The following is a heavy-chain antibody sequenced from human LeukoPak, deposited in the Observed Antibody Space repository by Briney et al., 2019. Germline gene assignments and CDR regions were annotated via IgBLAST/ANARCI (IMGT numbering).Heavy chain of an antibody. V-gene: IGHV3-23*01. J-gene: IGHJ4*02. Sequence: GGSLRLFCAASGFTFDRFAMSWVRQAPGKGLEWVSAISGLAGSTYYADSVKGRYIISRDNSKNTLYLDMTSLRAEDTAVYYCAKDVQHGYSYAVRGFDYWGQGTLVTVSS. CDR2: ISGLAGST. CDR1: GFTFDRFA. CDR3: AKDVQHGYSYAVRGFDY. D-gene: IGHD5-18*01.